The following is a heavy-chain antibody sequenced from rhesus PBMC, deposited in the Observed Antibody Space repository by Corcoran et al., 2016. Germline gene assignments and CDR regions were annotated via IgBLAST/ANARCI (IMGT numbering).Heavy chain of an antibody. D-gene: IGHD3-28*01. Sequence: QVQLQESGPGLVKPSETLSLTCAVSGGSFSSYWWSWIRQPPGKGLEWIGESNGNGGSTNYNPSLKSRVTISKDASKNQFSLKLSAVTAADTAVYYCARAYYYGSGGGFDYWGQGVLVTVSS. CDR3: ARAYYYGSGGGFDY. CDR1: GGSFSSYW. J-gene: IGHJ4*01. V-gene: IGHV4-80*01. CDR2: SNGNGGST.